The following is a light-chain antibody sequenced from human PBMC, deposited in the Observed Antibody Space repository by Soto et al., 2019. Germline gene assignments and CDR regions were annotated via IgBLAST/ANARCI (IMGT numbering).Light chain of an antibody. CDR1: QSVSGY. Sequence: IVLTQSPATLSLSPWETATLSCRASQSVSGYIGWYQQKPGQAPRLLIYADSNRATGIPARFSGSGSGTDFTLTISSLEPEDFAVYYCQQYGSSGTFGQGTKVDIK. CDR3: QQYGSSGT. J-gene: IGKJ1*01. CDR2: ADS. V-gene: IGKV3-11*01.